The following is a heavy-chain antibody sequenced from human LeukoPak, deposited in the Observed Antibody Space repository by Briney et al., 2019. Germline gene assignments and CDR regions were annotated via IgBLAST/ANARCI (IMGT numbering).Heavy chain of an antibody. CDR1: GFTFSSYA. D-gene: IGHD3-22*01. CDR3: ARDLRYYYESGGSYGGEAFDI. V-gene: IGHV3-20*01. J-gene: IGHJ3*02. CDR2: INWNGGST. Sequence: GGSLRLSCAASGFTFSSYAMSWVRQAPGKGLEWVSGINWNGGSTGYADSVKGRFTISRDNAKNSLYLQMNSLRAEDTALYRGARDLRYYYESGGSYGGEAFDIWGQGTMVTVSS.